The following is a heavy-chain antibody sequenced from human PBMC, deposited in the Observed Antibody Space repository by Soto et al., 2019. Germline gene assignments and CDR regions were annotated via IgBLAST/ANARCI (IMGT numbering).Heavy chain of an antibody. CDR1: GFSFSSYA. CDR3: AAYTTSSDHSVYRSLDL. D-gene: IGHD6-6*01. Sequence: QVQLVESGGGVVQPGTSLRLSCAASGFSFSSYAMYWVRQAPGKGLEWVSVMSYDGDNQYYADSVKGRFTISRDNSKNTLYLQMNSLRAEDTAMYYCAAYTTSSDHSVYRSLDLWGRGTLLTVSS. CDR2: MSYDGDNQ. J-gene: IGHJ2*01. V-gene: IGHV3-30*03.